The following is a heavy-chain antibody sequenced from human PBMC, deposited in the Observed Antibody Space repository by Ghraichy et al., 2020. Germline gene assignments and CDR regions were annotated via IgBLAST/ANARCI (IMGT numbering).Heavy chain of an antibody. CDR2: INHSGST. V-gene: IGHV4-34*01. D-gene: IGHD3-22*01. CDR1: GGSFSGYY. Sequence: SETLSLTCAVYGGSFSGYYWSWIRQPPGKGLEWIGEINHSGSTNYNPSLKSRVTLSVDTSKNQFSLKLSSVTAVDTAVYYCASISYYYDSSGYYFDPWGQGTLVTVSS. J-gene: IGHJ5*02. CDR3: ASISYYYDSSGYYFDP.